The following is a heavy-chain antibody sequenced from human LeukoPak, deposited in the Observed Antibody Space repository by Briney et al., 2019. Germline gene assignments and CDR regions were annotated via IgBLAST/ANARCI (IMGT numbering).Heavy chain of an antibody. CDR1: GGSISATNW. Sequence: SETLSLTCDVSGGSISATNWWTWVRQPPGGGLEWIGEVHLNGRSHYSPSLESRVTMSADMSENHISLHLTSVIAADTAVYYCAREGGFYRPLDYTGPGTLVIVSS. D-gene: IGHD2/OR15-2a*01. V-gene: IGHV4-4*02. CDR2: VHLNGRS. J-gene: IGHJ4*02. CDR3: AREGGFYRPLDY.